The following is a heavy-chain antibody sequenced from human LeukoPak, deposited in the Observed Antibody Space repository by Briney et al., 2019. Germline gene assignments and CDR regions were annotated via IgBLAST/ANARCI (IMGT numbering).Heavy chain of an antibody. CDR1: GGSFSGYY. Sequence: SETLSHTCAVYGGSFSGYYWSWIRQPPGKGLEWIGEINHSGSTNYNSSLKSRVTISVDTSKNQFSLKLSSVTAADTAVYYCAREGAGSSGWYGGSDWFDPWGQGTLVTVSS. CDR2: INHSGST. D-gene: IGHD6-19*01. V-gene: IGHV4-34*01. J-gene: IGHJ5*02. CDR3: AREGAGSSGWYGGSDWFDP.